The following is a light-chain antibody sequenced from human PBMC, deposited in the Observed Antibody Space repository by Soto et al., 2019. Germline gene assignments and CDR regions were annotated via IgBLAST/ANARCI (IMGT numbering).Light chain of an antibody. Sequence: QSVLTQPASVSGSPGQSITISCTGTSSDVGGYNYVSWYQQHPGKAPKLMIYDVSNRPSGGSNRFSGSKSGNTASLTISGLQAEDEADYYCSSYTSSSTLGDWVFGGGTKLTVL. CDR3: SSYTSSSTLGDWV. J-gene: IGLJ3*02. V-gene: IGLV2-14*01. CDR1: SSDVGGYNY. CDR2: DVS.